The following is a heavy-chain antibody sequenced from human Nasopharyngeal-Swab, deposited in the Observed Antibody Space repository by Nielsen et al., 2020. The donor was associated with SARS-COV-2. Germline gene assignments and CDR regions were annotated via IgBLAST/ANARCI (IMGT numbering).Heavy chain of an antibody. D-gene: IGHD6-19*01. V-gene: IGHV3-21*01. CDR1: GFTFSSYW. CDR3: ARDPGLVSFDY. CDR2: ISSSSSYI. J-gene: IGHJ4*02. Sequence: GESLKISCAASGFTFSSYWMNWVRQAPGKGLEWVSSISSSSSYIYYADSVKGRFTISRDNAKNSLYLQMNSLRAEDTAVYYCARDPGLVSFDYWGQGTLVTVSS.